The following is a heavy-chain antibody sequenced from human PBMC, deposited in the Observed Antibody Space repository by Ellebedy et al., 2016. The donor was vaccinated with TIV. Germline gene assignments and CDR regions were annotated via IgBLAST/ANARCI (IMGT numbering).Heavy chain of an antibody. J-gene: IGHJ3*02. CDR2: INHSGST. Sequence: MPSETLSLTCAVYGGSFSGYYWSWIRQPPGKGLEWIGEINHSGSTNYNPSLKSRVTISVDTSKNQFSLKLSSVTAADTAAYYCARRGILGAFDIWGQGTMVTVSS. D-gene: IGHD2-15*01. V-gene: IGHV4-34*01. CDR1: GGSFSGYY. CDR3: ARRGILGAFDI.